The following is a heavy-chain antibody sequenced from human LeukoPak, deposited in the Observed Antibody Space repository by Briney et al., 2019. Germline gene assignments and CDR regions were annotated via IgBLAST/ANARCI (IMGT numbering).Heavy chain of an antibody. V-gene: IGHV4-59*12. J-gene: IGHJ6*02. Sequence: SETLSLTCTVSGGSISNYYWSWIRQPPGKGLEWIRYIYYSGNTNYNPSLKSRVTISVDTSKNQFSLKLSSVTAADTAVYYCARDVTTLDYYYGMDVWGQGTTVTVSS. CDR3: ARDVTTLDYYYGMDV. D-gene: IGHD4-23*01. CDR1: GGSISNYY. CDR2: IYYSGNT.